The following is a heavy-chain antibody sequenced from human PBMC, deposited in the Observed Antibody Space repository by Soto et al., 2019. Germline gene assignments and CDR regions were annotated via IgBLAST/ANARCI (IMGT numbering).Heavy chain of an antibody. CDR3: GTGDSRSLLDY. V-gene: IGHV1-24*01. D-gene: IGHD3-22*01. Sequence: ASEKVSCKISGYALTGISMHLVRRPLGKGHEWMGGLDPEDGETINAQNLQGRVTVTEDTSTDTAYMELSSLRYDDTAVYYWGTGDSRSLLDYRGQGTSVPVSS. J-gene: IGHJ4*01. CDR1: GYALTGIS. CDR2: LDPEDGET.